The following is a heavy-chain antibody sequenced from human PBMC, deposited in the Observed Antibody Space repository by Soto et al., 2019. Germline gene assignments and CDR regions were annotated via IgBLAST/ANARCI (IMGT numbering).Heavy chain of an antibody. D-gene: IGHD1-26*01. J-gene: IGHJ4*02. CDR1: GYTVTSYG. CDR3: ARKEVGATLKDFDY. Sequence: QVQLVQSGAEVKKPGASVKVSCKASGYTVTSYGITWVRQAPGQGLEWMGWISADNGNTNHAQKLQGRVTMTTDTSTSTAYMELRSLRYDDTAVYYCARKEVGATLKDFDYWGQGTLVTVSS. CDR2: ISADNGNT. V-gene: IGHV1-18*04.